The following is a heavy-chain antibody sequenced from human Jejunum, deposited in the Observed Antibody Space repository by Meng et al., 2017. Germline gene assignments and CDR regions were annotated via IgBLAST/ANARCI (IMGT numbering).Heavy chain of an antibody. D-gene: IGHD5-24*01. CDR3: ARELQKSAYNQYYFDN. J-gene: IGHJ4*02. V-gene: IGHV4-61*02. CDR1: VDSRTSGNYF. Sequence: HGPPHGSAPVPDKPSYTLSLPCSVSVDSRTSGNYFWSWIRQPAGRGLEWVGRIHTSWSTNYNPSLMNRVTISLDTSRNQFSLKMYSVTAADTAVFYCARELQKSAYNQYYFDNWGQGTLVTVSS. CDR2: IHTSWST.